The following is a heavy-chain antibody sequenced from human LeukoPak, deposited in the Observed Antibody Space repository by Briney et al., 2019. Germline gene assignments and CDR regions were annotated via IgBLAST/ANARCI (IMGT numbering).Heavy chain of an antibody. Sequence: GGSLRLSCAASGFTFSDYYMSWIRQAPGKGLEWVSYISSSGSTIYYADSVKGRFTISRDNAKNSLYLQMNSLRAEDTAVYYCARSRDTAGNNYYDSSGYYHYWGQGTLVTVSS. CDR2: ISSSGSTI. J-gene: IGHJ4*02. CDR1: GFTFSDYY. D-gene: IGHD3-22*01. CDR3: ARSRDTAGNNYYDSSGYYHY. V-gene: IGHV3-11*04.